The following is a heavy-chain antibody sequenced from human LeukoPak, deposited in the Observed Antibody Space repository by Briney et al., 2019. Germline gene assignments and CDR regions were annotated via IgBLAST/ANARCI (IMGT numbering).Heavy chain of an antibody. CDR2: ISTDGGST. CDR3: AKDYRGSFTD. J-gene: IGHJ4*02. Sequence: PGGSLRLSCAASGFTVSSYAMSWVRQAPGMGLQLVSAISTDGGSTYSADSVKGRFTISRDNSKNTLFLQMNSLRVEDTAVYFCAKDYRGSFTDWGQGTLVTVSS. D-gene: IGHD1-26*01. CDR1: GFTVSSYA. V-gene: IGHV3-23*01.